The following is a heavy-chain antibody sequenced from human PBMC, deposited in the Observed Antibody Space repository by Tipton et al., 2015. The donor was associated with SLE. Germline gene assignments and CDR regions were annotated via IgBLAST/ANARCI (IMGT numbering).Heavy chain of an antibody. CDR2: MYYTGRA. CDR3: ARTNLQGSLVDWYFDL. Sequence: LRLSCTVSGASISSHYWSWIRQPPGKGLEWIGYMYYTGRAHYNPSLRNRVTMSLDTSKNQFSLKLSSVTAADTAVYYCARTNLQGSLVDWYFDLWGRGTLVTASS. J-gene: IGHJ2*01. D-gene: IGHD5-24*01. V-gene: IGHV4-59*11. CDR1: GASISSHY.